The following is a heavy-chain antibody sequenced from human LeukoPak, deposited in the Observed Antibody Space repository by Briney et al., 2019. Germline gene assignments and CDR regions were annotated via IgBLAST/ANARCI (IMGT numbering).Heavy chain of an antibody. D-gene: IGHD3-22*01. J-gene: IGHJ4*02. CDR1: GGSISSYY. CDR2: IYYSGST. CDR3: ARHSGGYYYDSSGYWYFDY. Sequence: SETLSLTCTVSGGSISSYYWSWIRQPPGKGLEWIGYIYYSGSTNYNPSLKSRVTISVDTSKNQFSLKLSSVTAAGTAVYYCARHSGGYYYDSSGYWYFDYWGQGTLVTVSS. V-gene: IGHV4-59*08.